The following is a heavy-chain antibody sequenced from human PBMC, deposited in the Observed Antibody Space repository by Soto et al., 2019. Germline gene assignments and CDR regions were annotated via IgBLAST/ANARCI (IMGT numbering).Heavy chain of an antibody. CDR2: ISGSGGST. CDR1: GFILSSYA. CDR3: AIVLGYCCGGNCYMEGAFDI. Sequence: PGGSLRLSCAASGFILSSYAMIWVRQAPGKGLEWVSAISGSGGSTYYADSVKGRFTISRDNSKNTLYLQMNSLRAEDTAVYYCAIVLGYCCGGNCYMEGAFDIWGQGTMDSVSS. V-gene: IGHV3-23*01. D-gene: IGHD2-15*01. J-gene: IGHJ3*02.